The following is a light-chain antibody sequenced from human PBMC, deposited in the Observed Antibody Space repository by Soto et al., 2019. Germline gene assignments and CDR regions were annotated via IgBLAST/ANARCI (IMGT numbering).Light chain of an antibody. CDR3: QQYATSPRT. J-gene: IGKJ1*01. V-gene: IGKV3-20*01. CDR2: DAS. Sequence: EIVLTQSPGTLSLSPGERATLACRASQSVSSSYLAWYQQKPGQAPRLLIYDASSRATGIPDRFSGGGSGTDFTLTISRLEPEDFAVFYCQQYATSPRTFGQGTKVDIK. CDR1: QSVSSSY.